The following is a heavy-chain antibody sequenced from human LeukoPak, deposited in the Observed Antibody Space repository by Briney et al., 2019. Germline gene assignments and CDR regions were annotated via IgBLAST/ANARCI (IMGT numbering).Heavy chain of an antibody. CDR1: GGSFTGYY. V-gene: IGHV4-34*01. D-gene: IGHD3-10*01. CDR2: INHSGST. Sequence: PSETLSLTCAVYGGSFTGYYWSWIRQPPGKGLEWIGEINHSGSTNYNPSLKSRVTISVDASKNQFSLKLSSVTAADTAVYYCARAPYYYGSGSYSHVFDYWGQGTLLTVSS. J-gene: IGHJ4*02. CDR3: ARAPYYYGSGSYSHVFDY.